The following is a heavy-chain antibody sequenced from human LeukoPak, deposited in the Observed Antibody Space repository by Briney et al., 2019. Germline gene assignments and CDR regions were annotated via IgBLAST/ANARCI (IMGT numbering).Heavy chain of an antibody. D-gene: IGHD5/OR15-5a*01. CDR3: ARDSVKGS. Sequence: PGGSLRLSCAASGFTFSTASMNWVRQAPGEGLEWLAYVTSSSSTIYYADSVKGRFTVSRDNAKNSLYLQMNSLRAEDTAVYYCARDSVKGSWGQGTLVTVSS. CDR1: GFTFSTAS. J-gene: IGHJ5*02. V-gene: IGHV3-48*04. CDR2: VTSSSSTI.